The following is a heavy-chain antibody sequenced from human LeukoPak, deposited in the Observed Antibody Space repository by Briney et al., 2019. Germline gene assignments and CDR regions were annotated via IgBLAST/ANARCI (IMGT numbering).Heavy chain of an antibody. CDR2: INHSGST. Sequence: PSETLSLTCAVYGGSFSGYYWSWIRQPPGKGLEWIGEINHSGSTNYNPSLKSRATISVDTSKNQFSLKLSSVTAADTAVYYCARSYDSSGYLSYWGQGTLVTVSS. D-gene: IGHD3-22*01. CDR3: ARSYDSSGYLSY. J-gene: IGHJ4*02. V-gene: IGHV4-34*01. CDR1: GGSFSGYY.